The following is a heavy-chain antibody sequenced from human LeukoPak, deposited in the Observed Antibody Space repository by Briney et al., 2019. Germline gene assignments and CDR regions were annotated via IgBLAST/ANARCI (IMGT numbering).Heavy chain of an antibody. CDR2: INHSGST. CDR3: ARDGPGELLLDY. CDR1: GGSFSGYY. D-gene: IGHD1-7*01. J-gene: IGHJ4*02. Sequence: PSETLSLTCAVYGGSFSGYYWSWIRQPPGKGLEWIGEINHSGSTNYNPSLKSRVTISVDTSKNQFSLKLSSVTPEDTAVYYCARDGPGELLLDYWGQGTLVTVSS. V-gene: IGHV4-34*01.